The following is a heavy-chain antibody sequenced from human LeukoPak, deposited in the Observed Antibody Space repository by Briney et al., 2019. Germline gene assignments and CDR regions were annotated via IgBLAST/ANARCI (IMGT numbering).Heavy chain of an antibody. J-gene: IGHJ6*02. D-gene: IGHD3-22*01. CDR2: IYYSGST. V-gene: IGHV4-59*12. CDR3: AISSSSSGYYYYGMDV. Sequence: SETLSLTCTVSGGSISSYYWSWIRQPPGKGLEWIGYIYYSGSTNYNPSLKSRVTISVDTSKNQFSLKLSSVTAADTAVHYCAISSSSSGYYYYGMDVWGQGTTVTVSS. CDR1: GGSISSYY.